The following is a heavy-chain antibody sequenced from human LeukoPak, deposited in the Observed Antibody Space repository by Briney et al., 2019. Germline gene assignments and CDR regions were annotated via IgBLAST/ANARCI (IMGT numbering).Heavy chain of an antibody. Sequence: GGTLRLSCAASGFTFKNYGMNWVRQAPGKGLEWVSYISSSGSTIYYADSVKGRFTISRDNAKNSLYLQMNSLRAEDTAVYYCARLYSSSSFFYYYYMDVWGKGTTVTVSS. CDR1: GFTFKNYG. D-gene: IGHD6-6*01. CDR2: ISSSGSTI. CDR3: ARLYSSSSFFYYYYMDV. J-gene: IGHJ6*03. V-gene: IGHV3-48*04.